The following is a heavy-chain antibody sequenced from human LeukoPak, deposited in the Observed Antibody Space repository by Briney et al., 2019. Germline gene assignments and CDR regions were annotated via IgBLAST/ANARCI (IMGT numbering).Heavy chain of an antibody. J-gene: IGHJ3*02. V-gene: IGHV1-69*05. CDR2: IIPIFGTA. Sequence: SVKVSCKASGGTFSSYAISWVRQALGQGLEWMGGIIPIFGTANYAQKFQGRVTITTDESTSTAYMELSSLRSEDTAVYYCARDRYCSSTSCYTGLWAFDIWGQGTMVTVSS. CDR1: GGTFSSYA. D-gene: IGHD2-2*02. CDR3: ARDRYCSSTSCYTGLWAFDI.